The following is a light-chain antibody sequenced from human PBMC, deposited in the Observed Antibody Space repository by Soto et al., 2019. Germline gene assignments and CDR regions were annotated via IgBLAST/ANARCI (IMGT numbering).Light chain of an antibody. CDR3: SSYTRSRTRV. J-gene: IGLJ1*01. CDR1: SSDVGGYNY. Sequence: QSALTQPASVSGSPGQSITISCTGTSSDVGGYNYVSWYQQHPGKAPKLMIYEVSNRPSGVSNRFSGSKSGNTASLTISGLQAEDEADYYCSSYTRSRTRVFGTGTKINVL. V-gene: IGLV2-14*01. CDR2: EVS.